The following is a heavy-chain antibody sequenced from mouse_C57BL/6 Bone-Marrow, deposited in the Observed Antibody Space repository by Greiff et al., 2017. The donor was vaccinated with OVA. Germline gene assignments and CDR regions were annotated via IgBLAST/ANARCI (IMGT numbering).Heavy chain of an antibody. CDR3: TIHYYGSSYWYFDV. CDR1: GFNIKDDY. D-gene: IGHD1-1*01. V-gene: IGHV14-4*01. CDR2: IDPENGDT. J-gene: IGHJ1*03. Sequence: VQLQQSGAELVRPGASVKLSCTASGFNIKDDYMHWVKQRPEQGLEWIGWIDPENGDTEYASKFQGKATITADTSSNTAYLQLSSLTSEDTAVYYCTIHYYGSSYWYFDVWGTGTTVTVSS.